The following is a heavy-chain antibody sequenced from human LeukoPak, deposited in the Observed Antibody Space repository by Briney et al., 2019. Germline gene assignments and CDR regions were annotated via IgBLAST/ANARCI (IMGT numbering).Heavy chain of an antibody. J-gene: IGHJ4*02. Sequence: SETLSLTCTVSGGSISSYYWSWIRQLPGKGLEWIGYIYYSGSTHYNPSLKSRVTISIDTSKNQFSLKLSSVTAADTAVYYCARHPSYYDRIDYWGQGTLVTVSS. CDR1: GGSISSYY. CDR3: ARHPSYYDRIDY. CDR2: IYYSGST. D-gene: IGHD3-22*01. V-gene: IGHV4-59*08.